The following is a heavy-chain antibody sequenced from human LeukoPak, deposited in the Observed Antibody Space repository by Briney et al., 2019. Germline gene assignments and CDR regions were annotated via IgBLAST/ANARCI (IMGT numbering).Heavy chain of an antibody. CDR2: IYHSGST. CDR1: GYSISSGYY. V-gene: IGHV4-38-2*01. CDR3: ARGPDSYGYSGY. Sequence: SETLSLTCAVSGYSISSGYYWGWIRQPPGKGLEWIGSIYHSGSTYYNPSLKSRVTISVDTCKNQLSLKLSSVTAADTAVYYCARGPDSYGYSGYWGQGTLVTVSS. D-gene: IGHD5-18*01. J-gene: IGHJ4*02.